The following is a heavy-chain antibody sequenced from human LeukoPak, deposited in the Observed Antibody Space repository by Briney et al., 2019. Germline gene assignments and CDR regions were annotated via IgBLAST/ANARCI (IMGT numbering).Heavy chain of an antibody. CDR3: ARDRNGAISDAFDI. CDR2: IYYSGST. V-gene: IGHV4-31*03. D-gene: IGHD2-8*01. CDR1: GGSISSGGYY. Sequence: SQTLSLTCTVSGGSISSGGYYWSWIRQHPGKGLEWIGYIYYSGSTYYNPSLKSRVTISVDTSKNQFSLKLSSVTAADTAVYYCARDRNGAISDAFDIWGQGTMVTVSS. J-gene: IGHJ3*02.